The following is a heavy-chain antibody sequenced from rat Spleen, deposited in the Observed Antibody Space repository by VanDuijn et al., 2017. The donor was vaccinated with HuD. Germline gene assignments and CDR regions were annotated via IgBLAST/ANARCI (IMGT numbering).Heavy chain of an antibody. CDR3: ARRQFGVGYVMDA. Sequence: EVQLVESGGGLVQPGRSLKLSCAASGFTFSDYYMAWVRLAPGKGLEWVASISPNGDSVYYRDSVKGRLTVSRDDAQRFLFLQVDSLRSEDTATYYCARRQFGVGYVMDAWGQGASVTVSS. CDR1: GFTFSDYY. D-gene: IGHD4-4*01. CDR2: ISPNGDSV. V-gene: IGHV5-25*01. J-gene: IGHJ4*01.